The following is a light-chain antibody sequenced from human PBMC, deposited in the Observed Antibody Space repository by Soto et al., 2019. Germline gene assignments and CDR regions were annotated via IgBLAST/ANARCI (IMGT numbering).Light chain of an antibody. CDR2: DAS. V-gene: IGKV3-15*01. Sequence: EIVMTQSPVTLSVSPGERATLSCRASQSVSSNLAWYQQKPGQAPRLLIYDASTRATGIPARFSGSGSGTEFTLTISSLQSEDFAVYYCQQYNNWLPLTFGGGTKVEIK. CDR3: QQYNNWLPLT. J-gene: IGKJ4*01. CDR1: QSVSSN.